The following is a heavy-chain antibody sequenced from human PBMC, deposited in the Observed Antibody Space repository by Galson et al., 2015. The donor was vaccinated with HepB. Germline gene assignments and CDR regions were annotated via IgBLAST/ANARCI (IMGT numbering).Heavy chain of an antibody. J-gene: IGHJ2*01. CDR1: GFTFSSYD. Sequence: SLRLSCAASGFTFSSYDMHWVRQATGKGLEWVSAIGTAGDTYYPGSVKGRFTISRENAKNSLYLQMNSLRAGDTAVYYCARASGDYGDYPGLWYFDLWGRGTLVTVSS. D-gene: IGHD4-17*01. CDR2: IGTAGDT. V-gene: IGHV3-13*01. CDR3: ARASGDYGDYPGLWYFDL.